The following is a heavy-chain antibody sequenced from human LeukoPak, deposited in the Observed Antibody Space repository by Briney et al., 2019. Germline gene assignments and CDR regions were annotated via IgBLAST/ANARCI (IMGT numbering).Heavy chain of an antibody. J-gene: IGHJ4*02. V-gene: IGHV1-2*02. CDR3: ARSDFWSGYYTTVDY. CDR1: GYTFTGYY. D-gene: IGHD3-3*01. CDR2: INPNSGGT. Sequence: ASVKVSCKASGYTFTGYYMHWVRQAPGQGLEWMGWINPNSGGTNYAQKFQGRVTMTWDTSISTAYMELSRLRSDDTAVYYCARSDFWSGYYTTVDYWGQGTLVTVSS.